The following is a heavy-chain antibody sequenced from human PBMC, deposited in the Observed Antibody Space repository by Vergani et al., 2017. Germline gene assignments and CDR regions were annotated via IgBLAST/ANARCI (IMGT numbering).Heavy chain of an antibody. CDR2: ISYDGSNK. Sequence: QVQLVESGGGVVQPGRSLSLSCAASGFILRSYGMHWVRQAPGKGLEWVAVISYDGSNKYYEDSVKGRFTISRDNSKNTLYLQMNSLRGEDTAVYYCAKDLLAVAGRQEGDYYYYGMDVLGQGTTVTVSS. V-gene: IGHV3-30*18. CDR3: AKDLLAVAGRQEGDYYYYGMDV. CDR1: GFILRSYG. D-gene: IGHD6-19*01. J-gene: IGHJ6*02.